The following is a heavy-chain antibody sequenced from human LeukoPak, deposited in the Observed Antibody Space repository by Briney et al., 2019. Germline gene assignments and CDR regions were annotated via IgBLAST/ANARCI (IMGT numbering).Heavy chain of an antibody. Sequence: ASVKVSCKASGYTFTSYGISWVRQAPGQGLEWMGWISAYNGNTNYAQKLQGRATMTTDTSTSTAYMELRSLRSDDTAVYYCARDRRPYYDILTGFDYWGQGTLVTVSS. CDR1: GYTFTSYG. D-gene: IGHD3-9*01. CDR2: ISAYNGNT. V-gene: IGHV1-18*01. CDR3: ARDRRPYYDILTGFDY. J-gene: IGHJ4*02.